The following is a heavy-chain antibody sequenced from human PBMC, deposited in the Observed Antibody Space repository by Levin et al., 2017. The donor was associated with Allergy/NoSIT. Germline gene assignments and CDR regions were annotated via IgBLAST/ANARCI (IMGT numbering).Heavy chain of an antibody. CDR3: AVYNYYDSRTYDHYFGH. J-gene: IGHJ4*02. V-gene: IGHV2-5*02. D-gene: IGHD3-10*01. CDR1: GFPFSTIGVG. Sequence: SGPTLVKHTQTLTLTCTFSGFPFSTIGVGVGWIRQPPGKALEWLAHLYWDGDVRYRTSLKSRLTVTKDTSKNQVVLRLTNEDAVDTATYYCAVYNYYDSRTYDHYFGHWGPGTLVTVSS. CDR2: LYWDGDV.